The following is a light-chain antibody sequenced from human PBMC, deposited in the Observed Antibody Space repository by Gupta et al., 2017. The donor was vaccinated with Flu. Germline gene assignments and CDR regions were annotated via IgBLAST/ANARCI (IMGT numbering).Light chain of an antibody. V-gene: IGLV2-14*01. J-gene: IGLJ3*02. CDR2: EVS. CDR1: SSDVGGYNY. Sequence: QSALTQPASVSGSPGQSITISCTGTSSDVGGYNYVPWYQQHPGKAPKLMIYEVSNRPSGVSNRFSGSKSGNTASLTISGLQAEDEADYYCSSYTSSSTLGVFSGGTKLTVL. CDR3: SSYTSSSTLGV.